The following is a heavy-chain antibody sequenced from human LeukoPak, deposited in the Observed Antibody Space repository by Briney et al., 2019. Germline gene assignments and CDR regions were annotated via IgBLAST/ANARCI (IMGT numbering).Heavy chain of an antibody. J-gene: IGHJ4*02. CDR1: GFTVSSNY. D-gene: IGHD2-2*02. Sequence: PGGSLGLSCAASGFTVSSNYMSWVRQAPGKGLEWVSVIYIGGSTYYADSVKGRFTISRDISKNTLYLQMNSLRAEDTAMYYCARLGFVVPAVIFDYWGQGTLVTVSS. V-gene: IGHV3-53*01. CDR3: ARLGFVVPAVIFDY. CDR2: IYIGGST.